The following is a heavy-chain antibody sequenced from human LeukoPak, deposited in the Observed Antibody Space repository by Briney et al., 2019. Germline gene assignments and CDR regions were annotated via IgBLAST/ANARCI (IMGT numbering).Heavy chain of an antibody. J-gene: IGHJ6*02. D-gene: IGHD3-10*01. CDR2: IYPGDSDT. Sequence: GESLKISCKGSGYSFPSYWIGSVRQMPGKGLEWMGIIYPGDSDTRYSPSFQGQVTISANKSISTAYLQWSSLKASDTAMYYCARLNYGSGSYYTSLGMGVWGQGTTVTVSS. CDR3: ARLNYGSGSYYTSLGMGV. V-gene: IGHV5-51*01. CDR1: GYSFPSYW.